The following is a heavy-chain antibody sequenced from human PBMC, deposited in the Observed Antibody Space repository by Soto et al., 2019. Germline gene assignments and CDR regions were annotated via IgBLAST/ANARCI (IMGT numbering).Heavy chain of an antibody. CDR1: GYSFSTYW. V-gene: IGHV5-51*01. D-gene: IGHD3-16*01. Sequence: EVQLVHSGAEVKKPGDSLKISCKASGYSFSTYWIGWVRQMSGKGPEWMGSIYPYDSNIRYSPSFQGQVTLSVDKSISTAYLQWSSLKSSDTAMYFCARHAFRGSTTYTIGLFDPWGQGTLVTVSS. J-gene: IGHJ5*02. CDR3: ARHAFRGSTTYTIGLFDP. CDR2: IYPYDSNI.